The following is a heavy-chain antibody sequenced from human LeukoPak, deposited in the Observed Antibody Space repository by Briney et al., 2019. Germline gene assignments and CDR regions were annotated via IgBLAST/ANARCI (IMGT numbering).Heavy chain of an antibody. D-gene: IGHD3-10*01. CDR1: GFTFSSYG. CDR3: ARGYYGSGRGDFDY. V-gene: IGHV3-33*01. CDR2: IWYDGSNK. J-gene: IGHJ4*02. Sequence: GGSLRLSCAASGFTFSSYGMHWVRQAPGKGLEWVPVIWYDGSNKYYADSVKGRFTISRDNSKNTLYLQMNSLRAEDTAVYYCARGYYGSGRGDFDYWGQGTLVTVSS.